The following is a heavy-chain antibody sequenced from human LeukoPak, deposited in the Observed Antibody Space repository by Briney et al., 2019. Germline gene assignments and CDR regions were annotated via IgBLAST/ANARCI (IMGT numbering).Heavy chain of an antibody. Sequence: GRSLRLSCAASGFTFSDYYMSWIRQAPGKGLEWVSYISSSGSTIYYADSVKGRFTISRDNAKNSLYLQMNSLRAEDTAVYYCARDPTVPAAIHWGQGTLVTVSS. D-gene: IGHD2-2*01. CDR2: ISSSGSTI. V-gene: IGHV3-11*04. J-gene: IGHJ4*02. CDR1: GFTFSDYY. CDR3: ARDPTVPAAIH.